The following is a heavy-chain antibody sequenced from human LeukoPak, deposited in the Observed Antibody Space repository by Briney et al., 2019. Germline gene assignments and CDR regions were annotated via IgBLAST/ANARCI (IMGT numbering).Heavy chain of an antibody. CDR2: IRSDGYHT. CDR3: AKDKYYGSGSLNYYFDY. Sequence: PGGSLRLSCGASGFVFDDYDMHWVRQAPGKGLEWVAFIRSDGYHTYYTDSVKGRITISRDNSKNTLYLQMNSLRAEDTAVYYCAKDKYYGSGSLNYYFDYWGQGTLVTVSS. CDR1: GFVFDDYD. J-gene: IGHJ4*02. V-gene: IGHV3-30*02. D-gene: IGHD3-10*01.